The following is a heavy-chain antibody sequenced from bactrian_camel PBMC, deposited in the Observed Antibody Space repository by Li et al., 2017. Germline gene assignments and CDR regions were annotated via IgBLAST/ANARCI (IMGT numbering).Heavy chain of an antibody. CDR1: GHSRGSNC. D-gene: IGHD2*01. Sequence: HVQLVESGGGSVQAGGSLRLSCKVSGHSRGSNCVGWYRLPPGRAPAEREGIAAIRRDGGETWYAASVKGRFTISQDNAKNTVYLEMNSLKREDTAMYYCAAGRRGYCYAIGPYEYNYWGQGTQVTVS. J-gene: IGHJ4*01. CDR3: AAGRRGYCYAIGPYEYNY. CDR2: IRRDGGET. V-gene: IGHV3S45*01.